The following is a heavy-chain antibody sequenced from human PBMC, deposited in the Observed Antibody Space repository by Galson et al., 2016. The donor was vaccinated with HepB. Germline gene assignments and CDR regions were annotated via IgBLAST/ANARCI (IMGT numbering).Heavy chain of an antibody. CDR2: IHCSRTT. CDR1: GGSIYSDNYW. V-gene: IGHV4-39*01. Sequence: TVSGGSIYSDNYWWGWMRQPPGRGLEWIASIHCSRTTHYNPSLKSRPTISVDTSKNQFSLYLTSMSAADTAVYFCARSPRGIGLILEGSWGQGILVTVSS. D-gene: IGHD2/OR15-2a*01. CDR3: ARSPRGIGLILEGS. J-gene: IGHJ4*02.